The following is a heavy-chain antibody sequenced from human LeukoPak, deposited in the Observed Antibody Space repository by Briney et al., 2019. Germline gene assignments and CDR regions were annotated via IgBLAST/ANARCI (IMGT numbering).Heavy chain of an antibody. CDR2: ISSDGTTT. D-gene: IGHD3-9*01. CDR3: ASPGDNYAILGLDY. J-gene: IGHJ4*02. V-gene: IGHV3-74*01. Sequence: PGGSLRLSCAASGFTLSKYWMHWVRQAPGKGLAWVSRISSDGTTTAYADSVKGRFTISRDSAKNMLYLQMNSLRVEDTAMHYCASPGDNYAILGLDYWGQGTLVTVSS. CDR1: GFTLSKYW.